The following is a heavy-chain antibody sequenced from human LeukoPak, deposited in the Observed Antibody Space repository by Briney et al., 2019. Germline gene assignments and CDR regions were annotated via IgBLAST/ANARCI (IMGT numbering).Heavy chain of an antibody. Sequence: SETLSLTCTVSGGSISSGDYYWSWIRQPPGKGLEWIGYIYYSGSTYYNPSLKSRVTISVDTSKNQFSLKLGSVTAADTAVYYCATTKRYCSGGSCYGQINFDYWGQGTLVTVSS. V-gene: IGHV4-30-4*01. CDR2: IYYSGST. CDR1: GGSISSGDYY. J-gene: IGHJ4*02. D-gene: IGHD2-15*01. CDR3: ATTKRYCSGGSCYGQINFDY.